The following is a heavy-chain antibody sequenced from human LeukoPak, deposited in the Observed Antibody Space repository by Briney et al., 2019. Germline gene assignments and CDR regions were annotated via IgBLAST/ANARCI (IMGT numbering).Heavy chain of an antibody. J-gene: IGHJ3*02. CDR3: AKDRGDYGPADDAFDT. CDR1: GGTFSSYA. CDR2: IIPIFGTA. D-gene: IGHD4/OR15-4a*01. V-gene: IGHV1-69*06. Sequence: RASVKVSCKASGGTFSSYAISWVRQAPGQGLEWMGGIIPIFGTANYAQKFQGRVTITADKSTSTAYMELSSLRSEDTAVYYCAKDRGDYGPADDAFDTWGQGTMVTVSS.